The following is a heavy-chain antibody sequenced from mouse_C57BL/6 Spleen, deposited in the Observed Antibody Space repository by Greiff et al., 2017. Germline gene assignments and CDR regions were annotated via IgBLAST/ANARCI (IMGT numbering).Heavy chain of an antibody. CDR2: IYIGNGYT. J-gene: IGHJ1*03. D-gene: IGHD1-1*01. CDR1: GYTFTSYG. V-gene: IGHV1-58*01. Sequence: VQLKESGAELVRPGSSVKMSCKTSGYTFTSYGINWVKQRPGQGLEWIGYIYIGNGYTEYNAKFKGKATLTSDTSSSTAYMQLSSLTSEDSAIYFCARGDYGSSYWYFDVWGTGTTVTVSS. CDR3: ARGDYGSSYWYFDV.